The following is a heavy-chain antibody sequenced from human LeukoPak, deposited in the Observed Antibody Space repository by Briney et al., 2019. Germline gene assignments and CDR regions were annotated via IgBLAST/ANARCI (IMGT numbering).Heavy chain of an antibody. V-gene: IGHV3-43*02. Sequence: PGGSLRLSCAASGFTFDDYAMHWVRQAPGKGLEWVSLISGDGGSTYYADSVKGRFTISRDNSKNSLYLQMNSLRTEDTALYYCAKDTTAMVRGVNIYYYYGMDVWGQGTTVTVSS. CDR3: AKDTTAMVRGVNIYYYYGMDV. CDR2: ISGDGGST. CDR1: GFTFDDYA. D-gene: IGHD3-10*01. J-gene: IGHJ6*02.